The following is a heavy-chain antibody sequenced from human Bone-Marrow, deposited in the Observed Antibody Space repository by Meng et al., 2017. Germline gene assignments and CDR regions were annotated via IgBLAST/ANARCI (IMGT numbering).Heavy chain of an antibody. J-gene: IGHJ6*02. CDR2: IKQDGSEK. D-gene: IGHD3-10*01. V-gene: IGHV3-7*01. CDR1: GFTFSSYW. Sequence: GGSLRLSCAASGFTFSSYWMSWVRQAPGKGLEWVANIKQDGSEKYYVDSVKGRFTISRDNAKNSLYLQMNSLRAEDTAVYYCARGQQKLLWFGELFPRNYYYYGMDVWGQGTTVTVSS. CDR3: ARGQQKLLWFGELFPRNYYYYGMDV.